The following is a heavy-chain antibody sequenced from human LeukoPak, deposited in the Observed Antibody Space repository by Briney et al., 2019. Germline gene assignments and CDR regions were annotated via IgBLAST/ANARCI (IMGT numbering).Heavy chain of an antibody. CDR3: ARGPRLFDY. Sequence: SETLSLTCTVSGGSVSSGSYYWSWIRQPPGKGLEWIGEINHSGSTNYNPSLKSRVTISVDTSKNQFSLKLSSVTAADTAVYYCARGPRLFDYWGQGTLVTVSS. CDR2: INHSGST. J-gene: IGHJ4*02. V-gene: IGHV4-39*07. CDR1: GGSVSSGSYY.